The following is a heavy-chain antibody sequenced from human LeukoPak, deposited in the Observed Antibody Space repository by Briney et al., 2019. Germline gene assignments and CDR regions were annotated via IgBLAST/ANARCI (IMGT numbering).Heavy chain of an antibody. Sequence: PGGPLRLSSAASGFTFDVYAVHWVPAAPGKGLEWVSLLSGDGGSTYYADSVRGRFTISRDNSKDSLYLQMNSLRTEDTVLYFCAKDIEYCSTTSCSLFDDAFDIWGQGTMVTVSS. V-gene: IGHV3-43*02. CDR2: LSGDGGST. CDR3: AKDIEYCSTTSCSLFDDAFDI. D-gene: IGHD2-2*01. CDR1: GFTFDVYA. J-gene: IGHJ3*02.